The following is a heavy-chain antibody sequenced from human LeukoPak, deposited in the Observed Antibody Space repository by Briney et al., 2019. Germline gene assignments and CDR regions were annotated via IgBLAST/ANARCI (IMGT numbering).Heavy chain of an antibody. Sequence: PGGSLRLSCAASGFTFSSYGMHWVRQAPGKGLEWVAFIRYDGSNKYYADSVKGRFTISRDNSKNTLYLQMNSLRAEDTAVYYCAKGIAGREVPAAINYYYYMDVWGKGTTVTVSS. CDR1: GFTFSSYG. CDR2: IRYDGSNK. V-gene: IGHV3-30*02. CDR3: AKGIAGREVPAAINYYYYMDV. D-gene: IGHD2-2*02. J-gene: IGHJ6*03.